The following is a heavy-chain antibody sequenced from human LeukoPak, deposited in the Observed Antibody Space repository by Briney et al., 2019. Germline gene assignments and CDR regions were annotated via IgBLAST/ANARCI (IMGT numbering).Heavy chain of an antibody. J-gene: IGHJ4*02. CDR3: VNDMTVPVDY. CDR2: ISNDGSIT. Sequence: GGSLRLSCAASGLTYSGAWIRWVRQVPGKGLVWVSGISNDGSITEYTDSVKGRFTISRDNDKKTVYLQMNSLTAEDTAVYYCVNDMTVPVDYWGQGTLVTVSS. V-gene: IGHV3-74*03. CDR1: GLTYSGAW. D-gene: IGHD3-9*01.